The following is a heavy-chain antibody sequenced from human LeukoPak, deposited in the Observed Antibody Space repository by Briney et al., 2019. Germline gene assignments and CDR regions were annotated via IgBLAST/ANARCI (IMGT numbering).Heavy chain of an antibody. CDR1: RLTFIIYR. CDR2: ISSSSGHI. V-gene: IGHV3-21*03. Sequence: PGGSLRRSSAASRLTFIIYRMNWIRHAPGRGGEGVSSISSSSGHIYYADSLEGRSTISRDNAKNSLYLQMPSLGAEDTAVYYCAREVPLVYCGGDCYRGYFDLWGRGTLVTVSS. D-gene: IGHD2-21*02. CDR3: AREVPLVYCGGDCYRGYFDL. J-gene: IGHJ2*01.